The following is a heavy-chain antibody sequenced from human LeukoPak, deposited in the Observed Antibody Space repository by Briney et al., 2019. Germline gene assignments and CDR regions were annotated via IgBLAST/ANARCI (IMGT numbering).Heavy chain of an antibody. J-gene: IGHJ3*02. CDR1: GFTFDNYG. CDR2: ISGRGGRT. V-gene: IGHV3-23*01. Sequence: GGSLRLSCAASGFTFDNYGIGWVRQAPGKGLEWVSGISGRGGRTYYADSVKGRFTTSRDNSNNTLFLQLNSLGVEDTATYYCAIPTCSGSGYCSTSDPFHTWGQGTMVTVSS. D-gene: IGHD2-2*03. CDR3: AIPTCSGSGYCSTSDPFHT.